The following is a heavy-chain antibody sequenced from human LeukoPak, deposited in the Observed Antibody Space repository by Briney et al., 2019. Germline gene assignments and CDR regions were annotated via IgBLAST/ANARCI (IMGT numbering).Heavy chain of an antibody. V-gene: IGHV4-31*03. J-gene: IGHJ6*02. CDR3: ARDGTKLLGYGMDV. CDR1: GGCISSGGYY. CDR2: IYYSGST. D-gene: IGHD3-16*01. Sequence: SQTLSLTCTVSGGCISSGGYYWSWIRQHPGKGLEWIGYIYYSGSTYYNPSLKSRVTISVDTSKNQFSLKLSSVTAADTAVYYCARDGTKLLGYGMDVWGQGTTVTVSS.